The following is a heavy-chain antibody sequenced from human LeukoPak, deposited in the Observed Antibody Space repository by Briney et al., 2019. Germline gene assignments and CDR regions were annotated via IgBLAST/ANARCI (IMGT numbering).Heavy chain of an antibody. J-gene: IGHJ6*02. Sequence: SETLSLTCTVSSGSISSYYWTWLRQPPGQGLEWIGNIYYNGYTNYNPSLKSRVSISVDTSKSQFSLNLTSVSAADTAVYYCARGYGYGHYYYYYGMDVWGQGTTVTVSS. CDR2: IYYNGYT. CDR3: ARGYGYGHYYYYYGMDV. CDR1: SGSISSYY. D-gene: IGHD5-18*01. V-gene: IGHV4-59*01.